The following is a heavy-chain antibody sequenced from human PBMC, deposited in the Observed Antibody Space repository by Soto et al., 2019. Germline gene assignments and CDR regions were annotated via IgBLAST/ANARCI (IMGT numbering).Heavy chain of an antibody. CDR3: AKNYYLDN. CDR1: GFTFSSFA. CDR2: INRMGGST. J-gene: IGHJ4*02. V-gene: IGHV3-23*01. Sequence: EVQLLESGGGSIQPGGSLRLSCVAAGFTFSSFAMSWVRQAPGKGLEWVSSINRMGGSTYYADSVKGRLPISRDNSKNTLYLQMDSLRAEDTAVDYCAKNYYLDNWGQGPLFIVSS.